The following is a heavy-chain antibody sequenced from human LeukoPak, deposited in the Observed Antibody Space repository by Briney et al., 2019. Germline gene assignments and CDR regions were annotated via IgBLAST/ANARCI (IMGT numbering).Heavy chain of an antibody. CDR2: IYPGDSDT. Sequence: GESLKISCKGSGYSFTSYWIGWVRQMPGKGLEWMGIIYPGDSDTRYSPSFQGQVTISADKSISTAYLQWSSLKASDTAVYYCARSPLRYFDWLHKNWFDPWGQGTLVTVSS. CDR3: ARSPLRYFDWLHKNWFDP. J-gene: IGHJ5*02. V-gene: IGHV5-51*01. D-gene: IGHD3-9*01. CDR1: GYSFTSYW.